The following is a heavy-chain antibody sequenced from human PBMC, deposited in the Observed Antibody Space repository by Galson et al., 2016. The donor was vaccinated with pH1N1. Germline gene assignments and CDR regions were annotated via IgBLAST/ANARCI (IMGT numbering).Heavy chain of an antibody. CDR3: GRLAAAVHSEYFRQ. Sequence: QSGAEVKKPGESLKISCKGSGYSFTSYWIGWVRQMPGKGLEWMGIIYPGDSDTRYSPSFQGQVSISADKSISTAYLQLSSLKAADTARYYCGRLAAAVHSEYFRQWGQGTLVTVSS. CDR2: IYPGDSDT. D-gene: IGHD6-13*01. CDR1: GYSFTSYW. V-gene: IGHV5-51*01. J-gene: IGHJ1*01.